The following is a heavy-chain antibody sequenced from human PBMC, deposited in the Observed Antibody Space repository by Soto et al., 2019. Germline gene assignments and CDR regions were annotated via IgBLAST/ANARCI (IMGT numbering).Heavy chain of an antibody. Sequence: GGSLRLSCAASGFTFSSYSMNWFRQAPGKGLEWVSSISSSSSYIYYADSVKGRFTISRDNAKNSLYLQMNSLRAEDTAVYYCARGQTGGSWYEFSFGLYYYYGMDVWGQGTTVTVSS. CDR1: GFTFSSYS. CDR3: ARGQTGGSWYEFSFGLYYYYGMDV. CDR2: ISSSSSYI. J-gene: IGHJ6*02. D-gene: IGHD6-13*01. V-gene: IGHV3-21*01.